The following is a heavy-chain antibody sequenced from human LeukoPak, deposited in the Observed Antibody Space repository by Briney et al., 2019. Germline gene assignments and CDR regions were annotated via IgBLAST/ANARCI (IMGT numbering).Heavy chain of an antibody. CDR3: ARDSAGQQLIQGPYYYYYGMDV. J-gene: IGHJ6*02. CDR1: GGSLSSGGYY. D-gene: IGHD6-13*01. V-gene: IGHV4-31*03. Sequence: PSETLSLTCTVSGGSLSSGGYYWSWIRQHPGKGLEWLGYIYYSGSTYYNPSLKSRVTISVDTSKNQFSLKLSSVTAADTAVYYCARDSAGQQLIQGPYYYYYGMDVWGQGTTVTVSS. CDR2: IYYSGST.